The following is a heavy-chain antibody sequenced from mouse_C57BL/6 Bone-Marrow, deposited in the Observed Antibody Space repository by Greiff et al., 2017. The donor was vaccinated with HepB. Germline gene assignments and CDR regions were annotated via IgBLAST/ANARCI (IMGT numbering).Heavy chain of an antibody. CDR3: ARGGSYYGNAMDY. CDR2: INPNNGGT. V-gene: IGHV1-22*01. Sequence: EVQLQQSGPELVKPGASVKMSCKASGYTFPDYNMHWVKQSHGKSLEWIGYINPNNGGTSYNQKFKGKATLTVNKSSSTAYMELRSLTSEDSAVYYCARGGSYYGNAMDYWGQGTSVTVSS. D-gene: IGHD1-1*01. CDR1: GYTFPDYN. J-gene: IGHJ4*01.